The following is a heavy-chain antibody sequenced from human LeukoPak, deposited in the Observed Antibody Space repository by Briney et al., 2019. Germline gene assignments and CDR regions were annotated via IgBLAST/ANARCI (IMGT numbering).Heavy chain of an antibody. J-gene: IGHJ5*02. CDR1: GYSISSGYY. CDR3: ARDEEEYSSSSGGVGWFDP. Sequence: SETLSLTCTVSGYSISSGYYWGWIRQPPGKGLEWIGSIYHSGSTYYNPSPKSRVTISVDTSKNQFSLKLSSVTAADTAVYYCARDEEEYSSSSGGVGWFDPWGQGTLVTVSS. D-gene: IGHD6-6*01. V-gene: IGHV4-38-2*02. CDR2: IYHSGST.